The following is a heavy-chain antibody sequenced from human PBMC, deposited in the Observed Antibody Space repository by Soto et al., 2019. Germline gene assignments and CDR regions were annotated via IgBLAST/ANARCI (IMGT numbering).Heavy chain of an antibody. CDR1: GYTLTELS. D-gene: IGHD4-17*01. V-gene: IGHV1-24*01. CDR3: ATDLGRVTNLFNY. J-gene: IGHJ4*02. Sequence: ASVKVSCKVSGYTLTELSMHWVRPAPGKGLEWMGGFGPEDGETIYAQKFQGRVTMTEDTSTDTAYMELSSLSSEDTAVYYGATDLGRVTNLFNYCGRVPRVTASS. CDR2: FGPEDGET.